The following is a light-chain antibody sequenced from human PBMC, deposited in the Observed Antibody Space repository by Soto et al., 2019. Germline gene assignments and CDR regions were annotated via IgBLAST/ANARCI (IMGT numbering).Light chain of an antibody. CDR1: SSNIGAGYD. J-gene: IGLJ2*01. CDR3: QSYDSSLSGVV. Sequence: QSVLTQPPSVSGAPGQRVTISCIGGSSNIGAGYDVHWYQQLPGTAPKLLIYADTNRPSGVPDRFSGSKSGTSASLAISGLQAEDEADYYCQSYDSSLSGVVFGGGTKLTVL. V-gene: IGLV1-40*01. CDR2: ADT.